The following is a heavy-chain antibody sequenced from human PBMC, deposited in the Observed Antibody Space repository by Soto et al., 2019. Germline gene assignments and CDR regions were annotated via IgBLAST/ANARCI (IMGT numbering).Heavy chain of an antibody. CDR2: IYYSGST. CDR1: GGSISSGGYY. J-gene: IGHJ4*02. D-gene: IGHD5-18*01. CDR3: ARVPTAMVSVGFDY. V-gene: IGHV4-31*03. Sequence: SETLSPTCTVSGGSISSGGYYWSWIRQHPGKGLEWIGYIYYSGSTYYNPSLKSRVTISVDTSKNQFSLKLSSVTAADTAVYYCARVPTAMVSVGFDYWGQGTLVTVSS.